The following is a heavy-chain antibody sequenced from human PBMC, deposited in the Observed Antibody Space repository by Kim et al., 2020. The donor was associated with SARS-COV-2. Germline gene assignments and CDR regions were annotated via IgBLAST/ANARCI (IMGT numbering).Heavy chain of an antibody. D-gene: IGHD1-26*01. CDR1: GFTFSNAW. CDR3: TTAYSGSYLSHYYYAMDV. J-gene: IGHJ6*02. Sequence: GGSLRLSCAASGFTFSNAWMSWVRQAPGKGLEWVGHIKSKADGGTADYAAPVKGRFTISRDDSKNTLYLQVNSLKTEDTAVSYCTTAYSGSYLSHYYYAMDVWGQGTTVTVSS. CDR2: IKSKADGGTA. V-gene: IGHV3-15*01.